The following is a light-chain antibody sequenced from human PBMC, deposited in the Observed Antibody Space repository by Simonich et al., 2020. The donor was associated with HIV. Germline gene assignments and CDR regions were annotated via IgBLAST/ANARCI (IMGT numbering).Light chain of an antibody. V-gene: IGKV4-1*01. CDR1: RSVLYSSNNKNY. CDR2: WAT. Sequence: DIVMTQSPDSLAVSLGERATINCKSSRSVLYSSNNKNYLAWYQQKPGQPPTLLLYWATTRESGVPDRFSGSGSGTDFTLTISSLQAEDVAVYYCQQYYSTPQTFGQGTKVEIK. CDR3: QQYYSTPQT. J-gene: IGKJ1*01.